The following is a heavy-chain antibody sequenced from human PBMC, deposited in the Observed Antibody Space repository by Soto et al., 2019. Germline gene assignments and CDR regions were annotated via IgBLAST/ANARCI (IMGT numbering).Heavy chain of an antibody. D-gene: IGHD3-22*01. CDR3: ARPHYDSNTFYYFFDY. Sequence: SETLSLTCAVYGGSFSGYFWSWIRQPPGKGLEWIGEIFHGGSTNYSPSLKSRVTISVDTSKNQFSLELSSVTAADTAVYYCARPHYDSNTFYYFFDYWGQGTLVTVSS. CDR1: GGSFSGYF. CDR2: IFHGGST. J-gene: IGHJ4*02. V-gene: IGHV4-34*12.